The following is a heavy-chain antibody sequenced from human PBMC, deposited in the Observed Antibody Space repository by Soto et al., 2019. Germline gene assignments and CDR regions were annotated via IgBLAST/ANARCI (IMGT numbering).Heavy chain of an antibody. CDR3: AKDRGAGGTPAFSLAF. J-gene: IGHJ4*02. CDR1: GFKFSNYA. D-gene: IGHD3-16*01. CDR2: ISATGGGT. Sequence: GWSLRLSCAASGFKFSNYAMSWVRQAPGKGLEWVSLISATGGGTYYADSVKARFTISRDNSHNTLYLQVHSLTAEDTAVYYCAKDRGAGGTPAFSLAFWGRGAKVTVP. V-gene: IGHV3-23*01.